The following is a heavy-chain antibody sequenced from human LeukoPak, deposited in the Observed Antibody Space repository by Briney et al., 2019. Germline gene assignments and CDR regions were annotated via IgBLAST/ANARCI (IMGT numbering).Heavy chain of an antibody. V-gene: IGHV4-34*01. J-gene: IGHJ6*02. D-gene: IGHD6-13*01. CDR1: GGSFSGYY. CDR2: INHSGST. Sequence: SETLSLTCAVYGGSFSGYYWSRIRQPPGKGLEWIGEINHSGSTNYNPSLKSRVTISVDTSKNQFSLKLSSVTAADTAVYYCARSRKGAAGNYYYYYGMDVWGQGTTVTVSS. CDR3: ARSRKGAAGNYYYYYGMDV.